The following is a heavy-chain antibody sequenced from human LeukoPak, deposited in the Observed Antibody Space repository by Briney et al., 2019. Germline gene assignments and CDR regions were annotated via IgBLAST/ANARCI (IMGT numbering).Heavy chain of an antibody. CDR1: GFTFSSYG. D-gene: IGHD6-6*01. CDR3: AKDKSIAAPVYYMDV. CDR2: IRYGGSNK. V-gene: IGHV3-30*02. J-gene: IGHJ6*03. Sequence: GGSLRLSCAASGFTFSSYGMHWVRQAPGKGLEWVAFIRYGGSNKYYADSVKGRFTISRDNSKNTLYLQMNSLRAEDTAVYYCAKDKSIAAPVYYMDVWGKGTTVTVSS.